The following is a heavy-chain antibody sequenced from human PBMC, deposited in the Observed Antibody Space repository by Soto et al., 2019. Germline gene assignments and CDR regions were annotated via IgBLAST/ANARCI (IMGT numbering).Heavy chain of an antibody. V-gene: IGHV4-30-2*01. CDR1: GGSISSGGYS. CDR3: ARSSTTVTTLDY. CDR2: IYHSGST. D-gene: IGHD1-1*01. J-gene: IGHJ4*02. Sequence: PSETLSLTCAVSGGSISSGGYSWSWIRQPPGKGLEWVGYIYHSGSTYYNPSLKSRVTISVDRSKNQFSLKLSSVTAADTAVYFCARSSTTVTTLDYWGQGTLVTVSS.